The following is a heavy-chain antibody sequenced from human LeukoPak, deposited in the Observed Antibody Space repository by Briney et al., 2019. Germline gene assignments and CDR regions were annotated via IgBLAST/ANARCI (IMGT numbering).Heavy chain of an antibody. J-gene: IGHJ6*02. Sequence: ASVKVSCKASGYTFTSYDINWVRQATGQGLEWMGWMNPNSRNTGYAQKFQGRVTMTRNTSISTAYMELSSLRSEDTAVYYCARVLRYFDWLSSPSYGMDVWGQGTTVTVSS. D-gene: IGHD3-9*01. CDR1: GYTFTSYD. CDR3: ARVLRYFDWLSSPSYGMDV. CDR2: MNPNSRNT. V-gene: IGHV1-8*01.